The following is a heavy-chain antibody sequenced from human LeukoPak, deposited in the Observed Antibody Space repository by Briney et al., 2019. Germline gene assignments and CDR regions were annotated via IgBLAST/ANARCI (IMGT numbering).Heavy chain of an antibody. CDR1: GFTFSRYD. CDR2: ISYDGSTK. J-gene: IGHJ4*02. V-gene: IGHV3-30-3*01. Sequence: PGGSLRLSCAASGFTFSRYDMHWVRQAPGKGLEWVAVISYDGSTKYYADSVKGRVTISRDNSKNTLFLQMDSLRPEDTALYYCAREMRKFYPDYWGQGTLVTVSS. CDR3: AREMRKFYPDY.